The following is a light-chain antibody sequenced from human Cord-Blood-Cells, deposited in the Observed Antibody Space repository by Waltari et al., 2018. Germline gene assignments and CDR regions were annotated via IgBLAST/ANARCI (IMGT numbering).Light chain of an antibody. V-gene: IGKV4-1*01. J-gene: IGKJ1*01. CDR1: QSVLYSSNNTNY. CDR3: QQYYSTPQT. CDR2: WAS. Sequence: DIVMTQSPDSLAVSLGERATIHCKSSQSVLYSSNNTNYLAWYQKKPGQPPKLLIYWASTRESGVTYRFSGSGSWTDFTLTISSLQAEDVAVYYCQQYYSTPQTFGQGTKVEIK.